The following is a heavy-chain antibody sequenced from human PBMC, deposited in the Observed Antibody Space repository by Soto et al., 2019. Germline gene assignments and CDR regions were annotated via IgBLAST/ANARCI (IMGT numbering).Heavy chain of an antibody. CDR1: GFTFSRYW. V-gene: IGHV3-74*01. CDR2: INSDGSST. D-gene: IGHD1-26*01. Sequence: GGSLRLSCAASGFTFSRYWMHWVRQAPGKGLVWVSGINSDGSSTSYADSVKGRFTISRDNAKNSLYLQMNSLRAEDTALYYCARTVSFNVEWDPRSWGQGPLVTVSS. J-gene: IGHJ4*02. CDR3: ARTVSFNVEWDPRS.